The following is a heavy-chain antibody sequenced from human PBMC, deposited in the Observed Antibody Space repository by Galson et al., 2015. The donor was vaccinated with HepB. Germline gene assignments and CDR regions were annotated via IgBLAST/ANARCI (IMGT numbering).Heavy chain of an antibody. V-gene: IGHV7-4-1*02. D-gene: IGHD3-10*01. CDR3: ARTPYYGSGRNYNVWFDR. CDR2: INTNTGNP. CDR1: RYTFNNYA. J-gene: IGHJ5*02. Sequence: SVKVSCKASRYTFNNYAMNWVRQAPGQGLVWMGWINTNTGNPTYVQGFTGRFVFSLETSVSTAYLQISSLKAEDTAVYYCARTPYYGSGRNYNVWFDRWGQGTLVTVSS.